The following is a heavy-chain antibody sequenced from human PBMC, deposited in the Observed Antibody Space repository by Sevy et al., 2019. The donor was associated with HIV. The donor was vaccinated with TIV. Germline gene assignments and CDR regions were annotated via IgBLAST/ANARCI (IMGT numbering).Heavy chain of an antibody. V-gene: IGHV1-46*01. D-gene: IGHD5-12*01. CDR3: VRFSEGAEVATADY. J-gene: IGHJ4*02. Sequence: ASVKVSCKASGYIITTHYIHWVRQAPGQGLEWMGVIDPHGSTTTYAQKFQGRVTVTSDTSTSTVYMELSSLRSEDTAMYYCVRFSEGAEVATADYWGQGTLVTVSS. CDR1: GYIITTHY. CDR2: IDPHGSTT.